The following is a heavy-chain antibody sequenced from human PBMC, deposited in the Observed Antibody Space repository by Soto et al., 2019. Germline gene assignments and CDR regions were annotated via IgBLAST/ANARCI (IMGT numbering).Heavy chain of an antibody. D-gene: IGHD3-9*01. V-gene: IGHV1-2*04. CDR1: GYTFTGYY. Sequence: ASVKVSCKASGYTFTGYYMHWVRQAPGQGLEWMGWIKPNSGGTNYAQKFQGWVTMTRETSISTAYMELSRLRSDDTAVYYWARALPYYDILTGFNWFDPWGQGTLVTVSS. J-gene: IGHJ5*02. CDR3: ARALPYYDILTGFNWFDP. CDR2: IKPNSGGT.